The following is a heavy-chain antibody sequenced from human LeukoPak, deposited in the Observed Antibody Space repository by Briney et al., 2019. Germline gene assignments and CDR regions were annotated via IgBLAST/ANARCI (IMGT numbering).Heavy chain of an antibody. D-gene: IGHD3-10*01. CDR1: GRSISSYY. V-gene: IGHV4-59*01. Sequence: PSETLSLTCTVSGRSISSYYWSWIRQPPGKGLEWIGYIYYSGSTNYNPSLKSRVTISVDTSKNQFSLKLSSVTAADTAVYYCVGGYGSAPYNWFDPWGQGTLVTVSS. CDR3: VGGYGSAPYNWFDP. CDR2: IYYSGST. J-gene: IGHJ5*02.